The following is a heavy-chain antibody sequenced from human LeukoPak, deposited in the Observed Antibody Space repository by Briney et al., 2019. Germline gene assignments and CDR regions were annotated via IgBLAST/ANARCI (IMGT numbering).Heavy chain of an antibody. CDR2: ISGSGGST. CDR3: AKELKTGTDTNWFDP. J-gene: IGHJ5*02. V-gene: IGHV3-23*01. CDR1: GFTFSSYG. Sequence: GRSLRLSCAASGFTFSSYGMHWVRQAPGKGLEWVSAISGSGGSTYYADSVKGRFTISRDNSKNTLYLQMNSLRAEDTAVYYCAKELKTGTDTNWFDPWGQGTLVTVSS. D-gene: IGHD1-1*01.